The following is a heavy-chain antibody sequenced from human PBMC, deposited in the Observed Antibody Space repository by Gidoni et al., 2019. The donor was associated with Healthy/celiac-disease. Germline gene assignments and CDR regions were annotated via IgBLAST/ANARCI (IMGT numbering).Heavy chain of an antibody. Sequence: QVQLQESGPGLVKPSETLSLTCTVSGGSVSSGSYYWSWIRQPPGKGLEWIGYIYYSGSTNYNPSLKSRVTISVDTSKNQFSLKLSSVTAADTAVYYCAREYHDFWSGYYTPVGSNWFDPWGQGTLVTVSS. V-gene: IGHV4-61*01. J-gene: IGHJ5*02. CDR3: AREYHDFWSGYYTPVGSNWFDP. CDR1: GGSVSSGSYY. CDR2: IYYSGST. D-gene: IGHD3-3*01.